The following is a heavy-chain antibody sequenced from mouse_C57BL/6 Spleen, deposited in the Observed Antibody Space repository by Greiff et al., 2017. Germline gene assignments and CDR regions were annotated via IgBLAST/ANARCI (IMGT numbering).Heavy chain of an antibody. Sequence: VQLQQSGAELVRPGASVTLSCKASGYTFSDYEMHWVKQTPVHGLEWIGAIDPETGGTAYNQKFKGKAILTADKSSSTAYMELRSLTSEDSAVYYCTRTTGVARGWYVDGWGTGTTVTVSS. D-gene: IGHD1-1*01. CDR2: IDPETGGT. V-gene: IGHV1-15*01. CDR1: GYTFSDYE. CDR3: TRTTGVARGWYVDG. J-gene: IGHJ1*03.